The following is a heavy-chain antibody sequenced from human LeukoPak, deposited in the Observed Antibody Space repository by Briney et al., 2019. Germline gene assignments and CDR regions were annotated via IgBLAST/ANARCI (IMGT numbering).Heavy chain of an antibody. J-gene: IGHJ4*02. CDR1: GYTLTSYG. Sequence: ASVKVSCEASGYTLTSYGISWVRQAPGQGLEWMGWISAYNGNTNYAQKLQGRVTMTTDTSTSTAYMELRSLRSDDTAVYYCARVYYYDSSGYYFDYWGQGTLVTVSS. V-gene: IGHV1-18*01. CDR2: ISAYNGNT. D-gene: IGHD3-22*01. CDR3: ARVYYYDSSGYYFDY.